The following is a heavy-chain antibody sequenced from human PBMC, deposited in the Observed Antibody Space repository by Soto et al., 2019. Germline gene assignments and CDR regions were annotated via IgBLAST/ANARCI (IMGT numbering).Heavy chain of an antibody. J-gene: IGHJ5*02. Sequence: EVQLMESGGGLVQPGGSLRLSCTASGFTFTSYSINWVRQAPGQGLEWISYISSTSATIYYAESVRGRFTVPRDNAQNSVYLQMNSLRAEDTAVYFCARAKSLEYNWFDTWGQGTPVTVSS. V-gene: IGHV3-48*01. CDR2: ISSTSATI. CDR1: GFTFTSYS. CDR3: ARAKSLEYNWFDT.